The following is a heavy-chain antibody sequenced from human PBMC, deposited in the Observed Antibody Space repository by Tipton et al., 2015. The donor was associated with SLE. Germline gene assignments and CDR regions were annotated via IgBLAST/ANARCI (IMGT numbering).Heavy chain of an antibody. J-gene: IGHJ4*02. V-gene: IGHV4-59*01. D-gene: IGHD3-3*01. Sequence: LRLSCSVSGGFIIGFYWVWIRQPPGRGLEWIGYISESGDTKYNPSLTSRVTMSVDTSKNQFSLKLTSLTAADTAIYFCARDGGGDMLDFWGQGALVAVSS. CDR1: GGFIIGFY. CDR2: ISESGDT. CDR3: ARDGGGDMLDF.